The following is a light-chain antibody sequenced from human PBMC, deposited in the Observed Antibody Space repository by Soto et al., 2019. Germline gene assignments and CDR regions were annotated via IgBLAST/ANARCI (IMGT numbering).Light chain of an antibody. Sequence: EIVMTQSPATLSVSPGERATLSCRASQSVSSNLAWYQQKPGQAPRLLIYGASTRATGIPARFSGSGSGTEFTLTISSLQSEDFAVYYCQQYNNWFFTCGPGTKVDIK. CDR3: QQYNNWFFT. V-gene: IGKV3-15*01. J-gene: IGKJ3*01. CDR2: GAS. CDR1: QSVSSN.